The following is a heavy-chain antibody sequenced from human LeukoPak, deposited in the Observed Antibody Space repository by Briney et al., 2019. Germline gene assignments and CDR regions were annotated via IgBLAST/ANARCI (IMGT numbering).Heavy chain of an antibody. Sequence: GASVKVSCKASGYTFTSYGIGWVRQAPGQGLEWMGWISSYNGDTKYAQKFQGRVTMTTDTSTSTAYMELRSLRSDDTAVYYCARDTSRYYSGSVIHWGQGTLVTVSS. CDR2: ISSYNGDT. J-gene: IGHJ4*02. V-gene: IGHV1-18*01. CDR3: ARDTSRYYSGSVIH. D-gene: IGHD3-10*01. CDR1: GYTFTSYG.